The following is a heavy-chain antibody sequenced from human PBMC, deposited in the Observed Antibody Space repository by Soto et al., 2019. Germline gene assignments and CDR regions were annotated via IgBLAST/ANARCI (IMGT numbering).Heavy chain of an antibody. V-gene: IGHV3-48*01. CDR3: FVHPEIHLIRRIPPPAAIDWFDP. CDR1: GFTFSSYS. D-gene: IGHD2-2*01. CDR2: ISSSSSTI. J-gene: IGHJ5*02. Sequence: GGSLRLSCAASGFTFSSYSMNWVRQAPGKGLEWVSYISSSSSTIYYADSVKGRFTISRDNAKNSLYLQMNSLRAEDTAVYYCFVHPEIHLIRRIPPPAAIDWFDPWGQGTLVTVSS.